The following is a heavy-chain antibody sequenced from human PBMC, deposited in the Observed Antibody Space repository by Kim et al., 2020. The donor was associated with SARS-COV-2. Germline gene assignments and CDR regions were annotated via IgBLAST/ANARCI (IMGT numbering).Heavy chain of an antibody. CDR2: ISGGGDST. CDR3: ASVMTDKYGFKHYLDY. Sequence: GGSLRLSCAAAGFTFGGSGMSWVRQAPGKGLEWGSYISGGGDSTYYADSGKGRFIISRDNSKNTLYLQMNSMRREDTARYYCASVMTDKYGFKHYLDYWGQATLVSVSS. CDR1: GFTFGGSG. V-gene: IGHV3-23*01. J-gene: IGHJ4*02. D-gene: IGHD2-8*01.